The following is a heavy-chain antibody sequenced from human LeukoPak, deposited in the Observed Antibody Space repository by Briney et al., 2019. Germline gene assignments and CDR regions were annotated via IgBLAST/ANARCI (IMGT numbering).Heavy chain of an antibody. J-gene: IGHJ4*02. CDR2: INPNSGGT. CDR1: GYTFIDYY. CDR3: ARDLFYSVSGTYYNVGRVFNY. V-gene: IGHV1-2*02. Sequence: ASVKVSCKASGYTFIDYYMHWVRQAPGQGLEWMGWINPNSGGTNYAQKFQGRVTMTRDTSITTAYMELTSLRSDDTAVYYCARDLFYSVSGTYYNVGRVFNYWGQGTLVTVSS. D-gene: IGHD3-10*01.